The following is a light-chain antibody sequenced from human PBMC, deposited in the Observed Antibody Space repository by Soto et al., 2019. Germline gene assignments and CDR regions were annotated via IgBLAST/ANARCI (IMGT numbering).Light chain of an antibody. V-gene: IGLV2-23*01. Sequence: QSALTQPASVSGSPGQSITISCTGTSSDVGSSNLVSWYQQHPGKAPKLIIYEGSRRPSGVSGRFSGAKSGNTASLTISGRQAEGEADYYCCSFAGSSTFYVLGTGTKV. CDR1: SSDVGSSNL. CDR2: EGS. J-gene: IGLJ1*01. CDR3: CSFAGSSTFYV.